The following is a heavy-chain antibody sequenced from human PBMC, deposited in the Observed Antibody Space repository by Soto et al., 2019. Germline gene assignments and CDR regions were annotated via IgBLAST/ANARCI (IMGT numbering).Heavy chain of an antibody. J-gene: IGHJ6*02. CDR3: ARHYSGSSFMDL. V-gene: IGHV5-10-1*01. CDR1: GYSFTNYW. Sequence: PGESLKISCTGSGYSFTNYWISWVRQMPGKRLEWMGEIDPRDSHTNYSPSFQGHVTMSTDKSNGTAYLHWSSLKASDSAMYYCARHYSGSSFMDLWGQGTTVTVS. CDR2: IDPRDSHT. D-gene: IGHD6-6*01.